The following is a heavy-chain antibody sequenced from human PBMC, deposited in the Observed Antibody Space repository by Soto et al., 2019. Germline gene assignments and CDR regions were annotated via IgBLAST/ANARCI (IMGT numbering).Heavy chain of an antibody. V-gene: IGHV3-23*01. CDR2: ISGSGGST. J-gene: IGHJ4*02. D-gene: IGHD3-16*02. CDR3: AKTMSGHYDYVWGSYRYSISGYFDY. CDR1: GFTFSSYA. Sequence: GGSLRLSCAASGFTFSSYAMSWVRQAPGKGLEWVSAISGSGGSTYYADSVKGRFTISRDNSKNTLYLQMNSLRAGDTAVYYCAKTMSGHYDYVWGSYRYSISGYFDYWGQGTLVTVSS.